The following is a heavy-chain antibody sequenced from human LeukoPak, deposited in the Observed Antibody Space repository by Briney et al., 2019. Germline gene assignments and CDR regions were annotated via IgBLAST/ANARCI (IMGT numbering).Heavy chain of an antibody. CDR2: INHSGST. V-gene: IGHV4-34*01. CDR1: GGSFSGYY. J-gene: IGHJ5*02. CDR3: ARVGGTGWFDP. D-gene: IGHD1-1*01. Sequence: SETLSLTCAVYGGSFSGYYWSWIRQHPGKGLEWIGEINHSGSTNYNPSLKSRVTISVDTSKNQFSLKLSSVTAADTAVYYCARVGGTGWFDPWGQGTLVTVSS.